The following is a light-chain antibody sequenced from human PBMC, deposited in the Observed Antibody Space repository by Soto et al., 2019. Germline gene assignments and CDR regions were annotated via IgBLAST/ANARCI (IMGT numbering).Light chain of an antibody. CDR1: SSDVGGYDY. Sequence: QSALTQPRSVSGSPGQSVTISCTGSSSDVGGYDYVSWYQHRPGTAPKLLIYDVTMRPSGVPDRFSGSKSANTASLTISGLQAEDEADYYCCSYAGSYTVYVFGTGTKLTVL. J-gene: IGLJ1*01. CDR3: CSYAGSYTVYV. CDR2: DVT. V-gene: IGLV2-11*01.